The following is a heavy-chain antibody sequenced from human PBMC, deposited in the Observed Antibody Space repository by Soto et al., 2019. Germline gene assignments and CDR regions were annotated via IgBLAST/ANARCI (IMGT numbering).Heavy chain of an antibody. CDR2: ITSSSSTI. CDR1: GLSFSDDY. D-gene: IGHD3-10*02. CDR3: ATVFRSSNFXS. Sequence: LGGSLXLSCAASGLSFSDDYMSWIRQAPGKGLEWIAYITSSSSTIYYADSVKGRFTISRNDAKNSLYLQVDRLRAEDKAEYYYATVFRSSNFXSWGQGTLVXVSP. V-gene: IGHV3-11*01. J-gene: IGHJ4*02.